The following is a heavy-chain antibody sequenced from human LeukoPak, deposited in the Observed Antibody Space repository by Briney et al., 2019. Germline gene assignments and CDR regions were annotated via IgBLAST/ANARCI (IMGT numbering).Heavy chain of an antibody. CDR1: GFTVSSNY. CDR2: IYSGGNT. CDR3: ARLVATTGRLYFDY. V-gene: IGHV3-53*01. Sequence: GGSLRLSCAASGFTVSSNYMGWVRQAPGKGLEYVSVIYSGGNTYYAGSVKGRFTISRDNSKNTVYLQMNSLGAEDTAVFYCARLVATTGRLYFDYWGQGTLVTVSS. D-gene: IGHD1-1*01. J-gene: IGHJ4*02.